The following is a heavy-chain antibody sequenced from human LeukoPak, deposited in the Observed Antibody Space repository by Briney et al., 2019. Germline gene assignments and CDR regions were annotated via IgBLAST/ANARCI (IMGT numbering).Heavy chain of an antibody. D-gene: IGHD2-15*01. CDR1: GFTFSSYA. CDR3: AKQLGYCSDGSCYFPY. CDR2: ISNNGGYT. J-gene: IGHJ4*02. V-gene: IGHV3-23*01. Sequence: GGSLRLSCAASGFTFSSYAMSWVRQAPGKGLEWVSAISNNGGYTYYADSVQGRFTISRDNSKSTLCLQMNSLKAEDTAVYYCAKQLGYCSDGSCYFPYWGQGTLVTVSS.